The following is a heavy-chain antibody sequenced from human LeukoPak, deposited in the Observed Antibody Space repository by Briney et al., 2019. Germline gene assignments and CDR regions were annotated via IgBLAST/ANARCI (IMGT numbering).Heavy chain of an antibody. Sequence: TGGSLRLSCAASGFTFSNYAMSWVRQAPGKGLEWVSSISGSGGSTYYADSAKGRFIISRDNSKNTVYLQMNRLRAEDTAIYYCAKYADSLFSDYWGQGTLVTVSS. D-gene: IGHD4-17*01. J-gene: IGHJ4*02. CDR2: ISGSGGST. CDR3: AKYADSLFSDY. V-gene: IGHV3-23*01. CDR1: GFTFSNYA.